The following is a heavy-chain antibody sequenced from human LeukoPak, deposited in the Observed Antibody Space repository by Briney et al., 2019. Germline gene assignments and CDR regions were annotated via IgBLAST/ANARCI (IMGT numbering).Heavy chain of an antibody. Sequence: GASVKISCKASGYTFTGYYMHWVRQAPGQGLEWMGWINPNSGGTNYAQKFQGRVTMTRDTSISTAYMELSRLRSDDTAVYYCARVGLFDFWTGHNWFDPWGQGTLVTVSS. CDR2: INPNSGGT. J-gene: IGHJ5*02. D-gene: IGHD3/OR15-3a*01. CDR3: ARVGLFDFWTGHNWFDP. V-gene: IGHV1-2*02. CDR1: GYTFTGYY.